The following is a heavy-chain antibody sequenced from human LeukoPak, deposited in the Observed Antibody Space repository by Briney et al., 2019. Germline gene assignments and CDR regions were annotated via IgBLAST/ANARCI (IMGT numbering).Heavy chain of an antibody. Sequence: PGGSLRLSCAASGFTFSSYSMNWVRQAPGKGLEWVAVIWYDGSNKYYADSVKGRFTISRDNSKNTLYLQMNSLRAEDTAVYYCARDPDRYYFDYWGQGTLVTVSS. D-gene: IGHD1-14*01. CDR2: IWYDGSNK. CDR3: ARDPDRYYFDY. J-gene: IGHJ4*02. CDR1: GFTFSSYS. V-gene: IGHV3-33*08.